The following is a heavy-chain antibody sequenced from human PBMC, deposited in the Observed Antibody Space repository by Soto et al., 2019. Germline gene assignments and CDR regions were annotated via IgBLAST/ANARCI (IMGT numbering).Heavy chain of an antibody. CDR3: TTSSGYDAGGSFDY. J-gene: IGHJ4*02. V-gene: IGHV3-15*01. D-gene: IGHD5-12*01. Sequence: GGSLRLSCAASGFTFSNAWMSWVRQAPGKGLEWVGRIKSKTDGGTTDYAAPVKGRFTISRDDSKNTLYLQMNSLKTDDAAVYYCTTSSGYDAGGSFDYWGQGTLVTVSS. CDR2: IKSKTDGGTT. CDR1: GFTFSNAW.